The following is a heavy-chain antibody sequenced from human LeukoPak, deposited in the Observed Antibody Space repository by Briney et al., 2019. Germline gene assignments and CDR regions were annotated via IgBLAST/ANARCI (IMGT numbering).Heavy chain of an antibody. CDR2: IYYSGST. CDR3: ARAFYDFWSGPNWFDP. D-gene: IGHD3-3*01. CDR1: GGSISSYY. V-gene: IGHV4-59*01. Sequence: PSETLSLTCTVSGGSISSYYWSWIRQPPGKGLGWIGYIYYSGSTNYNPSLKSRVTISVDTSKNQFSLKLSSVTAADTAVYYCARAFYDFWSGPNWFDPWGQGTLVTVSS. J-gene: IGHJ5*02.